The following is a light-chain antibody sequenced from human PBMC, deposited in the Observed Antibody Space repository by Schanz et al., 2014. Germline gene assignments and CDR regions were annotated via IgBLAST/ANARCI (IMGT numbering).Light chain of an antibody. CDR2: GAS. J-gene: IGKJ1*01. CDR3: QQYGNIPWT. CDR1: QSVSGSY. Sequence: EIVLTQSPGTLSLSPGERATLSCRASQSVSGSYLAWYQQKPGQAPRLLIYGASSRATGIPDRFSGSGSGTDFTLTISRLEPEDFAMYYCQQYGNIPWTFGQGTKVEIK. V-gene: IGKV3-20*01.